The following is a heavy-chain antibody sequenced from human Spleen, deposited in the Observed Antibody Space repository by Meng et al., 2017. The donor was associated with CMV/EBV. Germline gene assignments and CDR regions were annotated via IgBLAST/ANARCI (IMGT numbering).Heavy chain of an antibody. CDR2: IYHSGST. Sequence: SETLSLTCTVSGGSISSYYWSWIRQPPGKGLEWIGYIYHSGSTNYNPSLKSRVTISVDTSKNQFSLKLSSVTAADTAVYYCARGGVNYDFWSGPSRFDYWGQGTLVTVSS. D-gene: IGHD3-3*01. V-gene: IGHV4-59*01. CDR3: ARGGVNYDFWSGPSRFDY. CDR1: GGSISSYY. J-gene: IGHJ4*02.